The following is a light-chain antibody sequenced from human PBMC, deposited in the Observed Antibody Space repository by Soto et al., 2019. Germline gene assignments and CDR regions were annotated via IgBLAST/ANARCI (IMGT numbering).Light chain of an antibody. CDR2: EVT. Sequence: QSVLTQPASVSGSPGQSITIACTGTNTDVGGYNYVSWYQQHPMKAPKLIIYEVTKRPSGVSARFSGSKSANTASLTISGLQAEDEADYYCNSYTSTNTYVFXTGTKVTVL. CDR3: NSYTSTNTYV. V-gene: IGLV2-14*01. J-gene: IGLJ1*01. CDR1: NTDVGGYNY.